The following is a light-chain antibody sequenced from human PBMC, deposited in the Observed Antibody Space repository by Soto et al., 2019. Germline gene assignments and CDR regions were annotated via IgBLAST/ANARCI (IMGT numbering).Light chain of an antibody. J-gene: IGLJ1*01. V-gene: IGLV2-14*01. CDR2: EVI. CDR3: SSYRSGGNFV. CDR1: SSDVGGAYNY. Sequence: QSALTQPASVSGSPGQSITISCTGTSSDVGGAYNYVSWYQQHPGKAPKLMIYEVIHRPSGVSNRFSGSKSGNTASLNISGLQAEDEADYYCSSYRSGGNFVFGSGTKVTVL.